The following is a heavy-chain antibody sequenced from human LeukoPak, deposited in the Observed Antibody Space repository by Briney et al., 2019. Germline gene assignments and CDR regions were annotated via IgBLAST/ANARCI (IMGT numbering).Heavy chain of an antibody. J-gene: IGHJ5*02. Sequence: GGSLRLSCAASGFTFSIFSMNWVRQAPGEGLEWLSYIGSSGDGAIFYRDSVKGRFTISRDNAKNSLYLQMDSLRDEDTAVYYCARGVGYCSGGSCYNWFDPWGQGTLVTVSS. V-gene: IGHV3-48*02. D-gene: IGHD2-15*01. CDR1: GFTFSIFS. CDR3: ARGVGYCSGGSCYNWFDP. CDR2: IGSSGDGAI.